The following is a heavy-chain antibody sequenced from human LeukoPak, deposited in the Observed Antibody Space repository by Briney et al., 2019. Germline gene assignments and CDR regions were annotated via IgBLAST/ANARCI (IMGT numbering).Heavy chain of an antibody. CDR3: AKINLGPSDY. CDR1: GFTFSSYS. J-gene: IGHJ4*02. Sequence: GGSLRLSCAASGFTFSSYSMNWVRQAPGKGLEWVSYISSSGSTIYYADSVKGRFTISRDNAKNSLYLQMNSLRAEDTAVYYCAKINLGPSDYWGQGTLVTVSS. CDR2: ISSSGSTI. V-gene: IGHV3-48*04.